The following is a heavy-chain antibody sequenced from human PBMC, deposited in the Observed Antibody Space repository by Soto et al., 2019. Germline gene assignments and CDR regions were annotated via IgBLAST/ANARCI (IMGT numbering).Heavy chain of an antibody. CDR3: ARDRCSSTSCPVDY. V-gene: IGHV3-21*01. CDR2: ISSSSSYI. CDR1: GFTFSSYS. J-gene: IGHJ4*02. Sequence: LRLSCAASGFTFSSYSMNWVRQAPGKGLEWVSSISSSSSYIYYADSVKGRFTISRDNAKNSLYLQMNSLRAEDTAVYYCARDRCSSTSCPVDYWGQGTLVTVSS. D-gene: IGHD2-2*01.